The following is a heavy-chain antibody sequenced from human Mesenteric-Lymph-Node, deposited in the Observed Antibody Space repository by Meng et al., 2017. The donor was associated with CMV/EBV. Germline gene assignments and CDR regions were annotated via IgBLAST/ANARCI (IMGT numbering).Heavy chain of an antibody. D-gene: IGHD3-10*01. J-gene: IGHJ6*02. CDR1: RLSARNSY. CDR3: AKDGGGWNYGVGRYYYYGMNV. Sequence: GESLKISCADSRLSARNSYMSWVRQAPGKGLEWVSGSFGDNEDYADSVRGRFIISRDNSKNTVYLQMNTLRPEDTAVYYCAKDGGGWNYGVGRYYYYGMNVWGQGTTVTVSS. V-gene: IGHV3-66*03. CDR2: SFGDNE.